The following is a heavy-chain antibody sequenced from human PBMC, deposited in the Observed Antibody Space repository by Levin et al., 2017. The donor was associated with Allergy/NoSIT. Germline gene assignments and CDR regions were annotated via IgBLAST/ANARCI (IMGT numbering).Heavy chain of an antibody. CDR1: GFSLSTSGVG. J-gene: IGHJ5*02. D-gene: IGHD2-15*01. CDR2: IYWDDDK. V-gene: IGHV2-5*02. CDR3: AHAEEVWVDHNWFDP. Sequence: VSGPTLVKPTQTLTLTCTFSGFSLSTSGVGVGWIRQPPGKALEWLALIYWDDDKRYSPSLKSRLTITKDTSKNQVVLTMTNMDPVDTATYYCAHAEEVWVDHNWFDPWGQGTLVTVSS.